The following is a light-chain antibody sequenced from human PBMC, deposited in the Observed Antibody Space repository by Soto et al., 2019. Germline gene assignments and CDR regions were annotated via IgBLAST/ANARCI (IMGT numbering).Light chain of an antibody. CDR2: EVT. V-gene: IGLV2-14*01. CDR1: SSDVGAYDY. CDR3: NSYTRSTKYV. Sequence: QSALTQPASVSGTPGQSSTVACPGTSSDVGAYDYVSWYQHHPGKAPKLIIYEVTNRPSGVSNRFSGSKSGNTASLTISGLQAEDEADYYCNSYTRSTKYVFGTGTKVTVL. J-gene: IGLJ1*01.